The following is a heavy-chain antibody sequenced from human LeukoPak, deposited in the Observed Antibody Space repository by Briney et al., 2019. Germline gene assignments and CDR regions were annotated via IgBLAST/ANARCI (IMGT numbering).Heavy chain of an antibody. CDR3: ARDLSSWYHYFDY. CDR2: SSSSSSYI. V-gene: IGHV3-21*01. D-gene: IGHD6-13*01. CDR1: GFTFSSYS. Sequence: GGSLRLSCAAPGFTFSSYSMNWVRQAPGKGLEWVSSSSSSSSYIYYADSVKGRFTISRDNAKNSLYLQMNSLRAEDTAVYYCARDLSSWYHYFDYWGQGTLVTVSS. J-gene: IGHJ4*02.